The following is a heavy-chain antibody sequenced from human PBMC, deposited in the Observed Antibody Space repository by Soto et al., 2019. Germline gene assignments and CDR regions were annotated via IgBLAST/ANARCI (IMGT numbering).Heavy chain of an antibody. Sequence: GGSLRLSCATSGFTVSSNYMSWVRQAPGKGLEWVSVIYSGGSTYYADSVKGRFTISRHNSKNTLYLQMNSLRAEDTAVYYCARGLVFNDFWSGYPDYYMDAWGKGTTVTVSS. CDR2: IYSGGST. CDR3: ARGLVFNDFWSGYPDYYMDA. CDR1: GFTVSSNY. V-gene: IGHV3-53*04. D-gene: IGHD3-3*01. J-gene: IGHJ6*03.